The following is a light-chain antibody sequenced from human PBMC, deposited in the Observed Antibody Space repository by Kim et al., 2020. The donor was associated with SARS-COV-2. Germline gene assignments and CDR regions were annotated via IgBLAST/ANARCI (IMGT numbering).Light chain of an antibody. CDR1: NIGSKS. V-gene: IGLV3-21*04. CDR3: QVWDRSSDQYV. Sequence: SYELTQPPSVSVAPGKTARITCGGNNIGSKSVHWYQQKPGQAPVLVIYYDSDRPSGIPERFSGSNSGNTATLTISRVEAGDEADYYCQVWDRSSDQYVFG. J-gene: IGLJ1*01. CDR2: YDS.